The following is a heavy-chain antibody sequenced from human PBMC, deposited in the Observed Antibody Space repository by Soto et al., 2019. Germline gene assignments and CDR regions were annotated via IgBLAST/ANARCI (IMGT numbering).Heavy chain of an antibody. CDR3: ARVAVPAASWWFDP. Sequence: EVQLVESGGGLVQPGGSLRLSCAASGFTFSSYWMSWVRQAPGKGLEWVANIKQDGSEKYYVDSVKGRFTISRDNAKNSLYLQMNGLRAEDTAVYYCARVAVPAASWWFDPWGQGTLVTVSS. J-gene: IGHJ5*02. V-gene: IGHV3-7*01. D-gene: IGHD2-2*01. CDR2: IKQDGSEK. CDR1: GFTFSSYW.